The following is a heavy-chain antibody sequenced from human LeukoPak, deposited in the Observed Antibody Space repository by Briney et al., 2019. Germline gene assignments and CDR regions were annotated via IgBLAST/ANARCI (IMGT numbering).Heavy chain of an antibody. CDR2: ITGDCKYI. CDR3: AREGNDYYYDQ. J-gene: IGHJ4*02. D-gene: IGHD3-16*01. CDR1: GFTFSSYN. Sequence: GGSLRLSCAASGFTFSSYNMNWVRQAPGKGLEWVSSITGDCKYITYADSVKGRFTISRDNAKNSLYLQVASLRGDDTATYYCAREGNDYYYDQWGQGTLVTVSP. V-gene: IGHV3-21*01.